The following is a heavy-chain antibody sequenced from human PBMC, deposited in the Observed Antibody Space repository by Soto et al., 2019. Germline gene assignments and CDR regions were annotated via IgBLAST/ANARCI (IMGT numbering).Heavy chain of an antibody. D-gene: IGHD2-15*01. J-gene: IGHJ4*02. V-gene: IGHV4-31*03. CDR3: ARGGVVAASFDY. CDR1: GGSISSGGYY. Sequence: QVQLQESGPGLVKPSQTLSLTCTVSGGSISSGGYYWSWIRQHPGKGLEWIGYIYYSGSTYYNPSLKSRVTISVDTSKIQFSLKLSSVTAADTAVYYCARGGVVAASFDYWGQGTLVTVSS. CDR2: IYYSGST.